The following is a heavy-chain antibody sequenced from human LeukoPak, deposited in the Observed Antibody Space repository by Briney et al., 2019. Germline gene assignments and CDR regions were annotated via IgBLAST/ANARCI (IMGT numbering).Heavy chain of an antibody. D-gene: IGHD3-22*01. CDR1: GGSFSGYY. V-gene: IGHV4-34*01. Sequence: TSETLSLTCAVYGGSFSGYYWSWIRQPPEKGLEWIGEINHSGSTNYNPSLKSRVTISVDTSKNQFSLKLSSVTAADTAVYYCARDVGDSSGYYPYWGQGTLVTVSS. CDR3: ARDVGDSSGYYPY. CDR2: INHSGST. J-gene: IGHJ4*02.